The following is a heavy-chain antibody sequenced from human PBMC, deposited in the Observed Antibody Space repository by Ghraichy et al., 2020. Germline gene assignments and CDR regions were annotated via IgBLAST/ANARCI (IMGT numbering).Heavy chain of an antibody. D-gene: IGHD2-2*01. CDR2: ISGSGGST. Sequence: LEWVSAISGSGGSTYYADSVKGRFTISRDNSKNTRYLQMNSLRAADTAVYYCAKEGSLGYCSSTSCPTPGYYFDYWCQGT. V-gene: IGHV3-23*01. J-gene: IGHJ4*02. CDR3: AKEGSLGYCSSTSCPTPGYYFDY.